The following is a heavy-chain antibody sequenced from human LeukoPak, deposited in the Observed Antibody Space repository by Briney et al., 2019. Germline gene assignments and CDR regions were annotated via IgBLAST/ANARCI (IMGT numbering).Heavy chain of an antibody. CDR2: IYNSVNT. V-gene: IGHV4-59*01. Sequence: SETLSLTCTVSGGSISSYYWSWIRQPPGKGLEWIGYIYNSVNTKYNPSLKSRVTISVDTSKNQFSLKLSSVTAADTAVYYCARDRLVVGSYSNWFDPWGQGTLVTVSS. D-gene: IGHD1-26*01. CDR1: GGSISSYY. J-gene: IGHJ5*02. CDR3: ARDRLVVGSYSNWFDP.